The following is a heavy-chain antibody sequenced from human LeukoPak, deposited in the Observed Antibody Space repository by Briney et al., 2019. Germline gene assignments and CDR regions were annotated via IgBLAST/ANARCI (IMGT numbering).Heavy chain of an antibody. D-gene: IGHD3-10*01. V-gene: IGHV3-23*01. CDR3: AKDGVRGGFVGYYYYYYYMDV. J-gene: IGHJ6*03. Sequence: SGGSLRLSCAASGFTFSSYAMSWVRQAPGKGLEWVSAISGSGGSTYYADSVKGRFTISRDNSKNTLYLQMNSLRAEDTAVYYCAKDGVRGGFVGYYYYYYYMDVWGKGTTVTVSS. CDR2: ISGSGGST. CDR1: GFTFSSYA.